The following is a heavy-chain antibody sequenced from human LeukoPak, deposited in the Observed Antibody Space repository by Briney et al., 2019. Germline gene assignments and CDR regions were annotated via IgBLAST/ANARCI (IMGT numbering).Heavy chain of an antibody. V-gene: IGHV3-23*01. CDR2: ISGSGGST. CDR3: ATDVSGVGFFDY. D-gene: IGHD1-26*01. J-gene: IGHJ4*02. CDR1: GFTFSSYA. Sequence: GGSLRLPCAASGFTFSSYAMSWVRQAPGKGLEWVSTISGSGGSTYYADSVRGRFTISRDNSKNTLYLQMNSLRAEDTAVFYCATDVSGVGFFDYWGQGTLVTVSS.